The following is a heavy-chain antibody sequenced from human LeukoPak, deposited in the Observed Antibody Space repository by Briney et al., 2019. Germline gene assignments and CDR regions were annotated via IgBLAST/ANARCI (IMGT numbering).Heavy chain of an antibody. CDR1: GESFSAYF. Sequence: SETLSLTCAVYGESFSAYFWNWIRQAPGKPLEYIGEINHRGSSHYNPSLKTRVTLSVDTSKNQFSLKLTSVTAADTAVYFCARGSSFAWYCSARACDAGYYDSWGQGTPVTVSS. CDR3: ARGSSFAWYCSARACDAGYYDS. CDR2: INHRGSS. D-gene: IGHD1-26*01. J-gene: IGHJ4*02. V-gene: IGHV4-34*01.